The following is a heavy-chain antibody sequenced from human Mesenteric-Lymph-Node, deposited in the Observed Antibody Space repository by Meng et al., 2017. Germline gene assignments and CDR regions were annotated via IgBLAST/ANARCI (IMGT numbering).Heavy chain of an antibody. D-gene: IGHD5-18*01. V-gene: IGHV3-30*04. J-gene: IGHJ4*02. Sequence: GGSLRLSCAASGFTFSSYAMHWVRQAPSKGLEWVAVISYDGSNKYYADSVKGRFTISRDNSKNKLYLQMNSLRAEDTAVYYCATGQNSAMHNWALGTLVTVSS. CDR2: ISYDGSNK. CDR1: GFTFSSYA. CDR3: ATGQNSAMHN.